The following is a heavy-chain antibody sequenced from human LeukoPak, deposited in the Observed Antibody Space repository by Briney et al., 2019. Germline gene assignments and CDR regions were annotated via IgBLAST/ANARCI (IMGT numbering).Heavy chain of an antibody. J-gene: IGHJ4*02. CDR3: ARDSSVRGVMRY. CDR1: GFTFSSYE. CDR2: ISSSGSTI. D-gene: IGHD3-10*01. V-gene: IGHV3-48*03. Sequence: PGGSLRVSCAASGFTFSSYEMNWVRQAPGKGLEWVSYISSSGSTIYYADSVKGRFTISRDNAKNSLYLQMNSLRAEDTAVYYCARDSSVRGVMRYWGQGTLVTVSS.